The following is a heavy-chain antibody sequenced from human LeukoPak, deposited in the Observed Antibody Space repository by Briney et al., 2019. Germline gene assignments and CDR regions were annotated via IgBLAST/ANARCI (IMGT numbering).Heavy chain of an antibody. V-gene: IGHV3-23*01. J-gene: IGHJ5*02. Sequence: GGSLRLSRAASGFTFSSYGMSWVRQAPGKGLEWVSGISGNGGKIYYVDSVKGRFTISRDNFKNRLFLQMNNLRAEDTAIYYCVKDEGRGFYGSGTFYSWGQGTLVTVSP. CDR1: GFTFSSYG. CDR2: ISGNGGKI. CDR3: VKDEGRGFYGSGTFYS. D-gene: IGHD3-10*01.